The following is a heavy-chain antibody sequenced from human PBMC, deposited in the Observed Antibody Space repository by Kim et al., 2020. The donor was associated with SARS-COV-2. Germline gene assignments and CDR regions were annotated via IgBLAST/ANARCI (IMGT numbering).Heavy chain of an antibody. J-gene: IGHJ6*02. CDR1: GFTFSDYY. Sequence: GGSLRLSCAASGFTFSDYYMSWIRQAPGKGLEWVSYISSSGSTIYYADSVKGRFTISRDNAKNSLYLQMNSLRAEDTAVYYCARDDPGRPDQWIQLWTPTDYYGMDVWGQGTTVTVSS. CDR2: ISSSGSTI. V-gene: IGHV3-11*04. CDR3: ARDDPGRPDQWIQLWTPTDYYGMDV. D-gene: IGHD5-18*01.